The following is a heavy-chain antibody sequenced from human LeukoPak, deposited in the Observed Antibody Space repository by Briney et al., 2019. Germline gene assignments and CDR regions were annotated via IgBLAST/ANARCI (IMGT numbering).Heavy chain of an antibody. CDR2: IYYSGST. Sequence: PSETLSLTCTVSGGSISGSSYYWGWIRQPPGKGLEWIGSIYYSGSTYYNPSLKSRVTISVDTSKNQFSLKLSSVTAADTAVYYCARAGKLVLRYFDWLFDYWGQGTLVTVSS. CDR1: GGSISGSSYY. V-gene: IGHV4-39*07. J-gene: IGHJ4*02. CDR3: ARAGKLVLRYFDWLFDY. D-gene: IGHD3-9*01.